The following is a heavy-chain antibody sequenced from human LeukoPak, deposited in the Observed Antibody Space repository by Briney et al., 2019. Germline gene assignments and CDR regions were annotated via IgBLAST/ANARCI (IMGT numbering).Heavy chain of an antibody. V-gene: IGHV1-2*02. CDR1: GYTFTGYY. CDR3: ARDEYCSSTSCYMPPGVAYYYYYMDV. Sequence: ASVKVSCKASGYTFTGYYMHWVRQAPGQGLEWMGWINPNSGGTNYAQKFQGRVTMTRDTSISTAYMELSRLRSDDTAVYYCARDEYCSSTSCYMPPGVAYYYYYMDVWGKGTTVTVSS. J-gene: IGHJ6*03. CDR2: INPNSGGT. D-gene: IGHD2-2*02.